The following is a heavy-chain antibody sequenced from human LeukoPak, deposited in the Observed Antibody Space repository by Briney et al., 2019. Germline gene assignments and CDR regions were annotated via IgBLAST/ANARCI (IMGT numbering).Heavy chain of an antibody. V-gene: IGHV4-34*01. CDR3: ARGRGYSYVRYFDY. J-gene: IGHJ4*02. CDR1: GGSFSGYY. D-gene: IGHD5-18*01. Sequence: SETLSLTCAVYGGSFSGYYWSWIRQPPGKGLEWIGEINHSGSTNYNPSLKSRVTISVDTSKNQFSLKLSSVTAADTAVYYCARGRGYSYVRYFDYWGQGTLVTVSS. CDR2: INHSGST.